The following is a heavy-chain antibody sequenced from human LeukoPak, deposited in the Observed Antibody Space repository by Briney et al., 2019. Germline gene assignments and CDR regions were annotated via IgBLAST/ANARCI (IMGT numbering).Heavy chain of an antibody. J-gene: IGHJ6*02. Sequence: SETLSLTCAVYGGSFSGYYWSWIRQPPGKGLEWIEEINHSGSTNYNPSLKSRVTISVDTSKNQFSLKLSSVTAADTAVYYCARGGVVVVAATPGYYYYYGMDVWGQGTTVTVSS. V-gene: IGHV4-34*01. CDR2: INHSGST. D-gene: IGHD2-15*01. CDR3: ARGGVVVVAATPGYYYYYGMDV. CDR1: GGSFSGYY.